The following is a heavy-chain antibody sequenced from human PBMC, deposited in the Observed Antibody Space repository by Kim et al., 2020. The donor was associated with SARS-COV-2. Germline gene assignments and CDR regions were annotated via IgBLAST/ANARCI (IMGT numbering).Heavy chain of an antibody. CDR1: GGSISSGGYY. J-gene: IGHJ4*02. V-gene: IGHV4-31*03. CDR3: ARENYYDSSGYYLFDY. D-gene: IGHD3-22*01. CDR2: IYYSGST. Sequence: SETLSLTCTVSGGSISSGGYYWSWIRQHPGKGLEWIGYIYYSGSTYYNPSLKSRVTISVDTSKNQFSLKLSSVTAADTAVYYCARENYYDSSGYYLFDYWGQGTLVTVSS.